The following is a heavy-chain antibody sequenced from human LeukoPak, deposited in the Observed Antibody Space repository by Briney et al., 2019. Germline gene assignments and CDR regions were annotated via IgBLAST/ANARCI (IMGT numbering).Heavy chain of an antibody. CDR1: GFTFDDYA. CDR2: ISWNSGSI. Sequence: GRSLRLSCAASGFTFDDYAMHWVRQAPGKGLEWVSGISWNSGSIGYADSVKGRFTISRDNSKNTLYLQMNSLRAEDTAVYYCARDHEQWLALYNYYGMDVWGQGTTVTVSS. V-gene: IGHV3-9*01. CDR3: ARDHEQWLALYNYYGMDV. J-gene: IGHJ6*02. D-gene: IGHD6-19*01.